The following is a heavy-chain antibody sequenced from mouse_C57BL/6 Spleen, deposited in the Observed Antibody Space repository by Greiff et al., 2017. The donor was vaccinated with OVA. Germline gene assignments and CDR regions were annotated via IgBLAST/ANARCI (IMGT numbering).Heavy chain of an antibody. V-gene: IGHV5-9*01. CDR3: ARHSPYYAMDY. Sequence: EVQVVESGGGLVKPGGSLKLSCAASGFTFSSYTMSWVRQTPEKRLEWVATISGGGGNTYYPDSVKGRFTISRDNAKNTLYLQMSSLRSEDTALYYCARHSPYYAMDYWGQGTSVTVSS. CDR2: ISGGGGNT. CDR1: GFTFSSYT. J-gene: IGHJ4*01. D-gene: IGHD6-2*01.